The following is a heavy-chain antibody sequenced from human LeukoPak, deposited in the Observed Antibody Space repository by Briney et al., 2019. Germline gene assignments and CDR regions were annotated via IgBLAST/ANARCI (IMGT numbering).Heavy chain of an antibody. CDR1: GLTFSSYG. V-gene: IGHV3-30*18. CDR3: AKGGYYERPWYFDY. CDR2: ISFDGTNK. J-gene: IGHJ4*02. Sequence: GGSLRLSCAASGLTFSSYGMHWVRQAPGKGLEWVAIISFDGTNKYYADSVKGRFTISRDNSKNTLYLQMDSLRAEDTAVYYCAKGGYYERPWYFDYWGQGTLVTVSS. D-gene: IGHD3-22*01.